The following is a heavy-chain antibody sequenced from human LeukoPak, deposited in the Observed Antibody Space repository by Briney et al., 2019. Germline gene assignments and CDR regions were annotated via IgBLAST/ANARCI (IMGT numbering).Heavy chain of an antibody. CDR3: ARERGSEFGDSYYYGMDV. J-gene: IGHJ6*02. CDR2: IDPNSGGT. CDR1: GYTFTGYY. V-gene: IGHV1-2*02. D-gene: IGHD3-16*01. Sequence: ASVKVSCKASGYTFTGYYIHWVRQAPGQGLEWRGWIDPNSGGTNYAQKFQGRVTMTRDTSISTAYMELSRLRSDDTAVYYCARERGSEFGDSYYYGMDVWGQGTTVTVSS.